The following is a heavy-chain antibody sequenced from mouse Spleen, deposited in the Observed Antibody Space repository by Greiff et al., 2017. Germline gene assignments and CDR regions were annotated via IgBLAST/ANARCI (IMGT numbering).Heavy chain of an antibody. J-gene: IGHJ2*01. CDR3: AREHGNYGEDY. CDR2: INPSSGYT. CDR1: GYTFTSYT. D-gene: IGHD2-1*01. V-gene: IGHV1-4*01. Sequence: VKLQESGAELARPGASVKMSCKASGYTFTSYTMHWVKQRPGQGLEWIGYINPSSGYTKYNQKFKDKATLTADKSSSTAYMQLSSLTSEDSAVYYCAREHGNYGEDYWGQGTTLTVSS.